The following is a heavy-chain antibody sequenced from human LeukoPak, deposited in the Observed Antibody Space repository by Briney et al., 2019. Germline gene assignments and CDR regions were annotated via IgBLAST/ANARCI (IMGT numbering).Heavy chain of an antibody. D-gene: IGHD6-6*01. V-gene: IGHV4-59*01. CDR2: IYYSGST. Sequence: SETLSLTCAVSGVSIRSYFWSWIRQPPGKGLEWIGYIYYSGSTNYNPSLKSRVTISVDTSKSQFSLNLSSVTAADTAVYYCAREYSSSSEGIWFDPWGQGTLVTVSS. J-gene: IGHJ5*02. CDR3: AREYSSSSEGIWFDP. CDR1: GVSIRSYF.